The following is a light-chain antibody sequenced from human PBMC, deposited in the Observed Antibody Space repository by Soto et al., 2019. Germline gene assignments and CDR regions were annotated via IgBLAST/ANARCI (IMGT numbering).Light chain of an antibody. V-gene: IGKV1-39*01. Sequence: DIRMTQCPSSLSASVGDRVTITCRASQSISSYLNWYQQKPGKAPKLLIYAASSLQSGVPSRFSGSGSGTDFTLTISSLQPEDFATYYCQQSYSTPQTFGQGTKVEIK. J-gene: IGKJ1*01. CDR3: QQSYSTPQT. CDR2: AAS. CDR1: QSISSY.